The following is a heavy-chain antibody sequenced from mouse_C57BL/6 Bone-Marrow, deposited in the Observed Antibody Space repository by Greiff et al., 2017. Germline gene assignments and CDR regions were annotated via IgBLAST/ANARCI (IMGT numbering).Heavy chain of an antibody. CDR1: GYTFTSYG. V-gene: IGHV1-81*01. CDR2: IYPRSGNT. D-gene: IGHD3-2*02. Sequence: QVQLQQSGAELARPGASVKLSCKASGYTFTSYGLSWVKQRTGQGLEWIGEIYPRSGNTYYNEKFKGKATLTADKSSSTAYMELSSLTSEDSAVYFCARSGPIYYCARDYWGQGTSVTVSS. J-gene: IGHJ4*01. CDR3: ARSGPIYYCARDY.